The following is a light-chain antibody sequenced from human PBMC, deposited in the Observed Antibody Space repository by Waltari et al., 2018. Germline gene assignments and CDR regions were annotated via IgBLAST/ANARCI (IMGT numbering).Light chain of an antibody. CDR2: HNS. J-gene: IGLJ2*01. Sequence: QSVLTQPPSVSAAPGQKVTISCSGSSSNIGNNYVSWYQQVPGSAPKLRIHHNSERPSGIPDRFSGSKSGTSATLDITGLQTGDEADYYCGTWDSSLSGGVFGGGTKLTVL. CDR3: GTWDSSLSGGV. CDR1: SSNIGNNY. V-gene: IGLV1-51*01.